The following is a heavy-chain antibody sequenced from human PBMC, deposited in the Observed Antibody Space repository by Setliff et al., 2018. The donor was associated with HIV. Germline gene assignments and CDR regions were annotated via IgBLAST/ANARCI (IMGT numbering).Heavy chain of an antibody. D-gene: IGHD4-17*01. CDR1: GFTFSTYS. CDR3: ARSPYGDYGLDY. J-gene: IGHJ4*02. Sequence: LRLSCEASGFTFSTYSMNWVRQAPGKGLEWVSYISSSGTTIYYADSVRGRFTISRDNAKKSLYLQMNSLRAEDTAVYFCARSPYGDYGLDYWGQGTLVTVSS. V-gene: IGHV3-48*04. CDR2: ISSSGTTI.